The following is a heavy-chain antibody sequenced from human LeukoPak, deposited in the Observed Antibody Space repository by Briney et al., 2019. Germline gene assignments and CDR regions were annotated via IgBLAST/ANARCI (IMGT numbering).Heavy chain of an antibody. V-gene: IGHV1-2*02. J-gene: IGHJ4*02. CDR1: GYTFTGYY. CDR3: ARGGGYCSSTSCYYAQIDY. Sequence: ASVKVSCKASGYTFTGYYMHWVRQAPGQGLEWMGWINPNSGGTNYAQKFQGRVTMTTDTSTSTAYMELRSLRSDDTAVYYCARGGGYCSSTSCYYAQIDYWGQGTLVTVSS. CDR2: INPNSGGT. D-gene: IGHD2-2*01.